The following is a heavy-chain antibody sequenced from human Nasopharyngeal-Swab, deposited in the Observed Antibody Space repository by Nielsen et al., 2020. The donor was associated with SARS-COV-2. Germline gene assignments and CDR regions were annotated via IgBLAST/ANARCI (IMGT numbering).Heavy chain of an antibody. Sequence: GSLRLSCAVYGGSFSGYYWSWIRQPPGKGLEWIGAINHSGSTNYNPSLKSRFTISVDTSKNQFSLKLSSVTAADTAVYYCARGGSIAARLFWGDYYMDVWGKGTTVTVSS. CDR1: GGSFSGYY. J-gene: IGHJ6*03. CDR3: ARGGSIAARLFWGDYYMDV. D-gene: IGHD6-6*01. V-gene: IGHV4-34*01. CDR2: INHSGST.